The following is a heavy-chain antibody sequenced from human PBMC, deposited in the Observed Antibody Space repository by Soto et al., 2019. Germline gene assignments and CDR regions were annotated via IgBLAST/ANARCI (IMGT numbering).Heavy chain of an antibody. D-gene: IGHD3-22*01. CDR2: IYYSGST. Sequence: QVQLQESGPGLVKPSQTLSLTCTVSGGSISSGGYYWSWIRQHPGKGLEWIGYIYYSGSTYYNPSLKSRVTISVATSKNQFSLKLSSVTAADMAVYYCAIYDSSGSRGFQHWGQGTLVTVSS. J-gene: IGHJ1*01. V-gene: IGHV4-31*03. CDR1: GGSISSGGYY. CDR3: AIYDSSGSRGFQH.